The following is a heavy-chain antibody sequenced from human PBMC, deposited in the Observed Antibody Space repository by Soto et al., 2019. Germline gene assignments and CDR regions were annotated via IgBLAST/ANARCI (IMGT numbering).Heavy chain of an antibody. CDR1: GFTFSSYA. J-gene: IGHJ4*02. D-gene: IGHD4-17*01. Sequence: GGSLRLSCAASGFTFSSYAMSWVRQAPGKGLELVSAISGSGGSTYYADSVKGRFTISRDNSKNTLYLQMNSLRAEDTAVYYCAKDHYDYGGNSIFWGQGTLVTVSS. V-gene: IGHV3-23*01. CDR2: ISGSGGST. CDR3: AKDHYDYGGNSIF.